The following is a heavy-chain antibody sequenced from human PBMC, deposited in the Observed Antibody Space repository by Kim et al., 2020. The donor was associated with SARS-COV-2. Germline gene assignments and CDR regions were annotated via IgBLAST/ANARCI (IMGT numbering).Heavy chain of an antibody. CDR1: GGSISSGSYY. V-gene: IGHV4-61*02. D-gene: IGHD5-18*01. CDR2: IYTSGST. J-gene: IGHJ3*02. Sequence: SETLSLTCTVSGGSISSGSYYWSWIRQPAGKGLEWIGRIYTSGSTNYNPSLKSRVTISVDTSKNQFSLKLSSVTAADTAVYYCARDPIQLWLGFGAFDIWGQGTMVTVSS. CDR3: ARDPIQLWLGFGAFDI.